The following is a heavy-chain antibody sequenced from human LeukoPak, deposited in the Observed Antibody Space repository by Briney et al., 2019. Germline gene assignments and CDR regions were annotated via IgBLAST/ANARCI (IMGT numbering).Heavy chain of an antibody. Sequence: GESLKISCEGSGYSFTTYWIAWVRQMPGKGLEWMGIIYPGDPDTRYSPSFQGQVTISADKSISTAFLQWSSLKASDTAMYCCARQQVAYYYYYGMDVWGKGTTVTVSS. V-gene: IGHV5-51*01. CDR3: ARQQVAYYYYYGMDV. CDR2: IYPGDPDT. D-gene: IGHD2-15*01. J-gene: IGHJ6*04. CDR1: GYSFTTYW.